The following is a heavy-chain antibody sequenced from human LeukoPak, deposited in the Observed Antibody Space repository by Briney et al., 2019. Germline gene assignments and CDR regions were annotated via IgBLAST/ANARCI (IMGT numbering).Heavy chain of an antibody. CDR2: IYGNGDT. CDR1: GFPFNIYV. V-gene: IGHV3-23*01. CDR3: VQGGRNADVILNS. Sequence: PGGSLRLSCGAFGFPFNIYVMNWVRQAPGEGLEWVSAIYGNGDTFYPDSVKGRFIISRDNSKNTVYLQMNGLRDEDTATYLCVQGGRNADVILNSWGEGTLVTVSS. J-gene: IGHJ4*02. D-gene: IGHD2/OR15-2a*01.